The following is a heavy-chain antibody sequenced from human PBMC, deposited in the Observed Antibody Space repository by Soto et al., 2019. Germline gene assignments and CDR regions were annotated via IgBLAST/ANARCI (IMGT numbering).Heavy chain of an antibody. CDR1: GFIFSSFG. CDR3: VRDLLGSGGHFDY. CDR2: IWYDGSNR. J-gene: IGHJ4*02. V-gene: IGHV3-33*01. Sequence: GGSLRLSCAASGFIFSSFGMHWVRQAPGKGLEWVAHIWYDGSNRYYADSVKGRFTISRDNSRNTLYLQMNSLRAEDTAVYHCVRDLLGSGGHFDYWGQGTLVTSPQ. D-gene: IGHD7-27*01.